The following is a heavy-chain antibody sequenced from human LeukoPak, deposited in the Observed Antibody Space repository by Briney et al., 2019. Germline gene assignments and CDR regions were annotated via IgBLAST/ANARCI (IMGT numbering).Heavy chain of an antibody. J-gene: IGHJ4*02. CDR1: GGSISSGGYY. CDR3: ARGGRSPRRAVRDFDY. V-gene: IGHV4-30-2*01. CDR2: IYHSGST. Sequence: SQTLSLTCTVSGGSISSGGYYWSWIRQPPGKGLEWIGYIYHSGSTYYNPSLKSRVTISVDRSKNQFSLKLSSVTAADTAVYYCARGGRSPRRAVRDFDYWGQGTLVTVSS. D-gene: IGHD4-11*01.